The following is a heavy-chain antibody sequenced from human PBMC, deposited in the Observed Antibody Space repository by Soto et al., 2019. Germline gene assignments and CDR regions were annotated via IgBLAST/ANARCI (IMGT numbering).Heavy chain of an antibody. Sequence: GGSLRLSCAASGFTFSSYAMSWVRQAPGKGLEWVSAISGSGGSTYYADSVKGRFTISRDNSKNTLYLQMNSPRAEDTAVYYCAKDRVVLMVYAASFDYWGQGTLVTVSS. J-gene: IGHJ4*02. CDR2: ISGSGGST. CDR1: GFTFSSYA. D-gene: IGHD2-8*01. CDR3: AKDRVVLMVYAASFDY. V-gene: IGHV3-23*01.